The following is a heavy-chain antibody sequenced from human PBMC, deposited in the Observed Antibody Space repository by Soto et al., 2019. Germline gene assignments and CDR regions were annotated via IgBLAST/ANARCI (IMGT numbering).Heavy chain of an antibody. CDR1: GGSISSGGYY. Sequence: QVQLQESGPGLVKPSQTLSLTCTVSGGSISSGGYYWSWIRQHPGKGLEWIGYIYYSGSTYYNPSLKSRVTISVDTSKNQFSLKLSSVTAADTAVYYCASSTRGSFRPTNWFDPWGQGALVTVSS. V-gene: IGHV4-31*03. D-gene: IGHD2-2*01. J-gene: IGHJ5*02. CDR2: IYYSGST. CDR3: ASSTRGSFRPTNWFDP.